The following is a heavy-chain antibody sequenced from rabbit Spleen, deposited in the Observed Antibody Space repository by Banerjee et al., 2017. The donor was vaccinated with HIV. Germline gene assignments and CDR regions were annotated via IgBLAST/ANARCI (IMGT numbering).Heavy chain of an antibody. CDR3: VRARPYPFVL. CDR2: INAVTGKA. J-gene: IGHJ4*01. V-gene: IGHV1S45*01. Sequence: QERLVESGGGLVKPEGSLKLSCKASGFSFSNKAVMCWVRQAPGKGLEWIACINAVTGKAVYANWAKGRFTISKASSTTVTLQMTSLTAADTATYFCVRARPYPFVLWGQGTLVTVS. D-gene: IGHD1-1*01. CDR1: GFSFSNKAV.